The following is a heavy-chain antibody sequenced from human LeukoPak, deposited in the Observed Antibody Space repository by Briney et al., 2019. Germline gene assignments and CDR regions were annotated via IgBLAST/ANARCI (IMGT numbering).Heavy chain of an antibody. J-gene: IGHJ4*02. CDR1: GGSISGSSYY. CDR2: IYYSGST. D-gene: IGHD7-27*01. CDR3: ARDLGPE. Sequence: SETLSLTCTVSGGSISGSSYYWGWIRQPPGKGLEWIGSIYYSGSTNYNPSLKSRVTISVDTSKNQFSLKLSSVTAADTAVYYCARDLGPEWGQGTLVTVSS. V-gene: IGHV4-39*07.